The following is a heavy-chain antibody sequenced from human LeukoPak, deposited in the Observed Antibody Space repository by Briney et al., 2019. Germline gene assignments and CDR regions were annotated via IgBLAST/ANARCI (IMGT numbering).Heavy chain of an antibody. CDR1: GFTFSSYS. J-gene: IGHJ4*02. Sequence: PGGSLRLSCAASGFTFSSYSMNWVRQAPGKGLEWVSFISGSSSYIYYADSVKGRFTISRDNAKNSLYLQMNSLRAEDTAVYYCARGEYGSGSYHIDYWGQGTLVTVSS. CDR2: ISGSSSYI. CDR3: ARGEYGSGSYHIDY. V-gene: IGHV3-21*01. D-gene: IGHD3-10*01.